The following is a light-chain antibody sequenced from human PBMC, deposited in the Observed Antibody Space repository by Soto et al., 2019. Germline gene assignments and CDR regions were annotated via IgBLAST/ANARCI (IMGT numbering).Light chain of an antibody. CDR1: QDISTF. CDR3: QQYNGYPYT. J-gene: IGKJ2*01. CDR2: GVS. Sequence: DIQMTQSPSSLSASLGDTVTITCRASQDISTFLAWFQQKPGKAPQSLIYGVSNLQGGVPSKFSGSGSGTHFTLTISSLQPEDFATYCCQQYNGYPYTFGQGTKLEIK. V-gene: IGKV1-16*02.